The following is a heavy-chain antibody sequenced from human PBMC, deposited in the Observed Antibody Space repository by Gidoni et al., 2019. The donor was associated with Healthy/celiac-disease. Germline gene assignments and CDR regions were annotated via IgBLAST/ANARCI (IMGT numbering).Heavy chain of an antibody. CDR3: ARNPHYDFWSGYYRGGWFDP. CDR2: INHSGST. J-gene: IGHJ5*02. CDR1: GGSFSGYY. D-gene: IGHD3-3*01. V-gene: IGHV4-34*01. Sequence: QVQLQQWGAGLLKPSETLSLTCAVYGGSFSGYYWSWIRQPPGKGLEWIGEINHSGSTNYNPSLKSRVTISVDTSKNQFSLKLSSVTAADTAVYYCARNPHYDFWSGYYRGGWFDPWGQGTLVTVSS.